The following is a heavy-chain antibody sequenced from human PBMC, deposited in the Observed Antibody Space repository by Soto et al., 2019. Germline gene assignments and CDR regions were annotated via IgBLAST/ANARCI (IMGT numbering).Heavy chain of an antibody. CDR2: TYYRANT. CDR3: ARPVAWATLDD. CDR1: GGSIDSSNFY. D-gene: IGHD2-21*01. J-gene: IGHJ4*02. V-gene: IGHV4-39*01. Sequence: QLQLQESGPGLVKPSETLSLTCSVSGGSIDSSNFYWAWVRQPPGEGLEWIGSTYYRANTYYNSSLKSRVNITVDTSKNLFSLMLISVTAAETDVYYCARPVAWATLDDWGQGTMVTVSS.